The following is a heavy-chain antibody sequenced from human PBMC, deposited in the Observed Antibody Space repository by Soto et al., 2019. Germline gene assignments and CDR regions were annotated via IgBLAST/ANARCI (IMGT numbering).Heavy chain of an antibody. CDR1: GFTFSSYV. CDR3: ARSSGSYDAFDI. Sequence: PGGSRRLSWAASGFTFSSYVMHWVRQAPGKGLEWVAVIWYDGSNKYYADSVKGRFTISRDNSKNTLYLQMNSLRAEDTAVYYCARSSGSYDAFDIWGQGTMVTVSS. V-gene: IGHV3-33*01. J-gene: IGHJ3*02. CDR2: IWYDGSNK. D-gene: IGHD1-26*01.